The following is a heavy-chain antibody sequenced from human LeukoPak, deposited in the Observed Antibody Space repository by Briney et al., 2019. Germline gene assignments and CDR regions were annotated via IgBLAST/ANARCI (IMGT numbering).Heavy chain of an antibody. V-gene: IGHV3-15*01. D-gene: IGHD3-10*01. CDR2: IKSKTDGGTT. CDR3: TTWLLWFGELLSFDI. J-gene: IGHJ3*02. Sequence: PGGSLRLSCAASGFTFNNAWMSWVRQAPGKGLEWVGRIKSKTDGGTTDYAAPVKGRFTISRDDSKNTLYLQMNSLKTEDTAVYYCTTWLLWFGELLSFDIWGQGTMVTVSS. CDR1: GFTFNNAW.